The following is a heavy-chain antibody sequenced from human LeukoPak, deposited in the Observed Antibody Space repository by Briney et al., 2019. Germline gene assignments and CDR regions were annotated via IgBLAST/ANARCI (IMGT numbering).Heavy chain of an antibody. J-gene: IGHJ4*02. CDR1: GLTFSIYE. Sequence: PGGPLTLSCAPSGLTFSIYEMHWVRQAPRTGLQWVSYTSRSGSAIYYADSGKGRFTISRDNAKNSLYLQMSSLRAEDTAAYYCARRGYDRNPGLRHWGQGTLVTVSS. CDR2: TSRSGSAI. CDR3: ARRGYDRNPGLRH. V-gene: IGHV3-48*03. D-gene: IGHD5-12*01.